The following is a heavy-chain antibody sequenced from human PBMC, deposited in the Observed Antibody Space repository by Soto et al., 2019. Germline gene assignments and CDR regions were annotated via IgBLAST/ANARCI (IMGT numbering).Heavy chain of an antibody. CDR2: IIPIFGTA. V-gene: IGHV1-69*12. D-gene: IGHD5-18*01. Sequence: QVQLVQSGAEETKPGSSVKVTCTASGDTFINYAISWVRQAPGQGLEWMGGIIPIFGTANYAQKFQGRVTISADESTSTAYMELSSLRSEDTAVYYCARGRGYSYDYGLDVWGQGTTVTVSS. CDR1: GDTFINYA. J-gene: IGHJ6*02. CDR3: ARGRGYSYDYGLDV.